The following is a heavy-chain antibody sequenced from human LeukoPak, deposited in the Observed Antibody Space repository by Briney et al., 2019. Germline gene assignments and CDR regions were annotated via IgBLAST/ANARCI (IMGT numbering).Heavy chain of an antibody. CDR1: GGSISSGGYS. V-gene: IGHV4-30-2*01. CDR2: IYHSGST. J-gene: IGHJ5*02. CDR3: ARAGEYCSSTSCYGPDWFDP. D-gene: IGHD2-2*01. Sequence: SQTLSLTCAVSGGSISSGGYSWSWIRQPPGKGLEWIGNIYHSGSTYYNPSLKSRVTISVDRSKNQFSLKLSSVTAADTAVYYCARAGEYCSSTSCYGPDWFDPWGQGTLVTVSS.